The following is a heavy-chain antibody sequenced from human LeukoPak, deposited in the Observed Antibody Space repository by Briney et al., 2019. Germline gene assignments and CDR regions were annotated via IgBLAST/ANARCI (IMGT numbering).Heavy chain of an antibody. CDR3: ARGLRIDDWFDP. D-gene: IGHD2/OR15-2a*01. Sequence: ASVKVSFKASGYTFTGYYMHWVRQAPGQGLEWMGWINPNSGDTKYSQKFQGRVTMTRDTSISTAYMELSRLRSDDTAVYYCARGLRIDDWFDPWGQGTLLTVSS. CDR2: INPNSGDT. J-gene: IGHJ5*02. CDR1: GYTFTGYY. V-gene: IGHV1-2*02.